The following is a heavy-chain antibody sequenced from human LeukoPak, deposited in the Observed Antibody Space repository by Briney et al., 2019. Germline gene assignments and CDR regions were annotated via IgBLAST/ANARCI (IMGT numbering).Heavy chain of an antibody. J-gene: IGHJ4*02. D-gene: IGHD5-18*01. Sequence: QPGGSLRLSCVASGFSVSSDYMTWVRQAPGKGLEWVSVLYSGGSTYYADSVKGRFTISRDNSKNNLYLQMNNLRVEDTAVYYCARYHTALNYWGQGTLVTASS. CDR2: LYSGGST. V-gene: IGHV3-53*01. CDR3: ARYHTALNY. CDR1: GFSVSSDY.